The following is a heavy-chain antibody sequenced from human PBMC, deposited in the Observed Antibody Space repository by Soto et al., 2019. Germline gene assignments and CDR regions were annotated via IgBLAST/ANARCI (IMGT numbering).Heavy chain of an antibody. CDR2: IYPGDSDA. CDR3: ARARVYTPRLEDPFDI. D-gene: IGHD2-8*01. CDR1: RYSFSTHL. Sequence: XESLNIYCKGSRYSFSTHLLAWVRQMPGKGLDYMGIIYPGDSDARYSPSFQGQVTLSADKSISTAYLQWTSLKASDTAIYFCARARVYTPRLEDPFDIWGQGTMVTVSS. V-gene: IGHV5-51*01. J-gene: IGHJ3*02.